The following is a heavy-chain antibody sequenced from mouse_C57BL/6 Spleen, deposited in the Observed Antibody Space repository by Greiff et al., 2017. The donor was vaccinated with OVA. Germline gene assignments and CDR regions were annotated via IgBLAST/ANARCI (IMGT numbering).Heavy chain of an antibody. CDR3: ARDGSSWDYFDY. Sequence: QVQLQQPGAELVRPGSSVKLSCKASGYTFTSYWMDWVKQRPGQGLEWIGNIYPSDSETHYNQKFKDKATLTVDKSSSTAYMQLSSLTSEDSAVYYCARDGSSWDYFDYWGQGTTLTVSS. D-gene: IGHD1-1*01. J-gene: IGHJ2*01. CDR1: GYTFTSYW. V-gene: IGHV1-61*01. CDR2: IYPSDSET.